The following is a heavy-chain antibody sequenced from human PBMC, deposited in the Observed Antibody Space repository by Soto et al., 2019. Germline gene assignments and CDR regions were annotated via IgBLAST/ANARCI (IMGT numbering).Heavy chain of an antibody. D-gene: IGHD3-10*01. Sequence: ESGGGVVQPGRSLRLSCAASGFTFSSYAMHWVRQAPGKGLEWVAVISYDGSNKYYADSVKGRFTISRDNSKNTLYLQMNSLRAEDTAVYYCARDFEYYYGSGTPAGFDPWGQGTLVTVSS. CDR1: GFTFSSYA. CDR3: ARDFEYYYGSGTPAGFDP. J-gene: IGHJ5*02. V-gene: IGHV3-30-3*01. CDR2: ISYDGSNK.